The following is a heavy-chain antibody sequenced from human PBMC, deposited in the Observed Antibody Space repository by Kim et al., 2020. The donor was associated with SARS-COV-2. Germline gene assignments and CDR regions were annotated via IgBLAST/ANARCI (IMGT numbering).Heavy chain of an antibody. CDR2: INHSGST. CDR3: ARMGEGCSSTSCESY. D-gene: IGHD2-2*01. J-gene: IGHJ4*02. CDR1: GGSFSGYY. V-gene: IGHV4-34*01. Sequence: SETLSLTCAVYGGSFSGYYWSWIRQPPGKGLEWIGEINHSGSTNYNPSLKSRVTISVDTSKNQFSLKLSSVTAADTAVYYCARMGEGCSSTSCESYWGQGTLVTVSS.